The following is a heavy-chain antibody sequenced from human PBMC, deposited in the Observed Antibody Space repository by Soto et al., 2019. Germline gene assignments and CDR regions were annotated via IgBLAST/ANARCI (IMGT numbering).Heavy chain of an antibody. D-gene: IGHD3-3*01. CDR2: ITFDGGHK. Sequence: GGSMRLSCAGSGFNFSNYGLHWVRQAPGKGLDWVSFITFDGGHKYYADSVKGRFTISRDNSNNTLYLQMNSLRAEDTAVYYCAKGALRFLDWFTNFDYWGQGTLVTVSS. CDR1: GFNFSNYG. CDR3: AKGALRFLDWFTNFDY. V-gene: IGHV3-30*18. J-gene: IGHJ4*02.